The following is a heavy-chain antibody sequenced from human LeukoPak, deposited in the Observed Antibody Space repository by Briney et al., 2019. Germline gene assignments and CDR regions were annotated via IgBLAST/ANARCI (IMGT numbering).Heavy chain of an antibody. J-gene: IGHJ3*02. CDR1: GFTFSSYA. Sequence: PGRSLRLSCAASGFTFSSYAMHWVRQAPGKGLEWVAVISYDGSNKYYADSVKGRFTISRGNSKNTLYLQMNSLRAEDTAVYYCARDGPEVLRFLEWFTGTFDIWGQGTMVTVSS. V-gene: IGHV3-30*04. D-gene: IGHD3-3*01. CDR2: ISYDGSNK. CDR3: ARDGPEVLRFLEWFTGTFDI.